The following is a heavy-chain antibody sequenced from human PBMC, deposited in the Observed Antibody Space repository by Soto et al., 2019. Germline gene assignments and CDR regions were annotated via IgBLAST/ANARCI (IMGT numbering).Heavy chain of an antibody. Sequence: GASVKVSCKASGGTFSSYAISWVRQAPGQGLEWMGGIIPIFGTANYAQKFQGRVTITADESMSTAYMELSSLRSEDTAVYYCASNQLPNQYGDAFDIWGHGTMVTVPS. CDR2: IIPIFGTA. V-gene: IGHV1-69*13. CDR3: ASNQLPNQYGDAFDI. J-gene: IGHJ3*02. CDR1: GGTFSSYA. D-gene: IGHD2-2*01.